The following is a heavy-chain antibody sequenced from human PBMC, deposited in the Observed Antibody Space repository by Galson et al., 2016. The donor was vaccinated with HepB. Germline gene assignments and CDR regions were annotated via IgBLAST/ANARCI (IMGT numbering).Heavy chain of an antibody. CDR1: GGSIYPYY. D-gene: IGHD3-3*02. Sequence: SETLSLTCSVSGGSIYPYYWTWIRQPSGQGLEWIAYIDPSGNIVYNPSLRRRVTLSVDTSRNQFSLQLSSVTAADTAVSYCARDGLAPVASWVAFDRWGQGTMVAVAS. CDR2: IDPSGNI. CDR3: ARDGLAPVASWVAFDR. V-gene: IGHV4-59*01. J-gene: IGHJ3*01.